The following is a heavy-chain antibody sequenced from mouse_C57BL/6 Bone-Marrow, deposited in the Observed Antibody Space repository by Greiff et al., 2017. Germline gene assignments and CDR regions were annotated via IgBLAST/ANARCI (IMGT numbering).Heavy chain of an antibody. CDR3: ARHPTGAY. J-gene: IGHJ3*01. CDR2: ISSGGSYT. D-gene: IGHD1-1*01. Sequence: EVKLMESGGDLVKPGGSLKLSCAASGFTFSSYGMSWVRQTPDKRLEWVATISSGGSYTYYPDSVKGRFTISRDNAKNTLYLQMSSLKSEDTAMYYCARHPTGAYWGQGTLVTVSA. V-gene: IGHV5-6*01. CDR1: GFTFSSYG.